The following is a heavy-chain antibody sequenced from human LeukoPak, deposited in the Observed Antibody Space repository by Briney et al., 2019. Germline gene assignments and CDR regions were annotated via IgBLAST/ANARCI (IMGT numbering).Heavy chain of an antibody. CDR2: ISSSTTYI. CDR3: ARGGQLVDY. J-gene: IGHJ4*02. Sequence: MSGGSLRLSCAAFGFTFSGYTLNWVRQAPGKGLEWVSSISSSTTYIHYADSVKGRFTISRDNAKNSVYLQMNSLRAEDTAVYYCARGGQLVDYWGQGTLVAVSS. D-gene: IGHD6-13*01. CDR1: GFTFSGYT. V-gene: IGHV3-21*01.